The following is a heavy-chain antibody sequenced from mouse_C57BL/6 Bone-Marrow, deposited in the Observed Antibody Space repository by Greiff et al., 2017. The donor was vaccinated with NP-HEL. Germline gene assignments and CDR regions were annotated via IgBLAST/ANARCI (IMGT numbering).Heavy chain of an antibody. CDR3: ARGGYGNYDWFAY. D-gene: IGHD2-1*01. J-gene: IGHJ3*01. Sequence: KQRPGRGLEWIGRIDPNSGGTKYNEKFKSKATLTVDKPSSTAYMQLSSLTSEDSAVYYCARGGYGNYDWFAYWGQGTLVTVSA. CDR2: IDPNSGGT. V-gene: IGHV1-72*01.